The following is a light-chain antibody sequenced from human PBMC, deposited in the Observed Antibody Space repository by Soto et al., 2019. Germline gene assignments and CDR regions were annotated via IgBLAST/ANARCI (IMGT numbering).Light chain of an antibody. V-gene: IGKV1-5*01. CDR2: DAS. J-gene: IGKJ1*01. Sequence: DIQMTQSPSTLSASAGDRVTITCRASQGISAWLAWYPQKPGKAPNLLIYDASSLESGVPSRFSGSGSGTESTLTIRSLKPDVFATDYCQQYNSYGTFGQGTKLDIK. CDR3: QQYNSYGT. CDR1: QGISAW.